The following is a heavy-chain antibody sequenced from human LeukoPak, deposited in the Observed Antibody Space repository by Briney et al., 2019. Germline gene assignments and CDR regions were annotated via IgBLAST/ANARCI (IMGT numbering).Heavy chain of an antibody. Sequence: GGSLRLSCAASGFALSSHWMTWVRQVPGRGPEWVANMTRDGSETYYLDSVKGRSTISKDTAKNSLYLQMNSLRAEDTALYHCARNNGMDVWGQGTTVTVSS. J-gene: IGHJ6*02. CDR3: ARNNGMDV. CDR2: MTRDGSET. V-gene: IGHV3-7*03. CDR1: GFALSSHW.